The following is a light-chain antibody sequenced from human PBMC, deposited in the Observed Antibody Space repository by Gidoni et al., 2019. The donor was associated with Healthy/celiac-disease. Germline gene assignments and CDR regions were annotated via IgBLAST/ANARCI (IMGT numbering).Light chain of an antibody. CDR3: QQYNSYPYS. J-gene: IGKJ2*03. CDR2: KAS. V-gene: IGKV1-5*03. Sequence: DIQMTQSPSTLSASVGDRVTITCRASQSISSWLAWYQQKPGKAPKLLVYKASSLESGVPSRFSGSGSGTEFTLTISSLQPDDFATYYCQQYNSYPYSFGQGTKLEIK. CDR1: QSISSW.